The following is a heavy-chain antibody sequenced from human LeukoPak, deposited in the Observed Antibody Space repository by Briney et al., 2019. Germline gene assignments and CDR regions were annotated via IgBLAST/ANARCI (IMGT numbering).Heavy chain of an antibody. CDR3: ASDYYDSSGYYR. Sequence: SVRVSCKASGGTFSSYTISWVRQAPGQGLEWMGRITPILGIANYAQKFQGRVTITADKSTSTAYMELSSLRSEDTAVYYCASDYYDSSGYYRWGQGTLVTVSS. J-gene: IGHJ5*02. V-gene: IGHV1-69*02. CDR2: ITPILGIA. CDR1: GGTFSSYT. D-gene: IGHD3-22*01.